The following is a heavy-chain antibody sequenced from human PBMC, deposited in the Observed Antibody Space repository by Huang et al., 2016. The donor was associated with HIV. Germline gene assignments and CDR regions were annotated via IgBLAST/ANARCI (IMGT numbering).Heavy chain of an antibody. D-gene: IGHD6-13*01. V-gene: IGHV3-30*18. J-gene: IGHJ4*02. Sequence: QVQLVESGGGVVQPGRSLRISCAASGFTFRRYGRRWGRQGPGKGLEWVAIISYESKTKYYADSVKGRFSISRDNSKTTVYLQLNSLRREDTAVYYCAKGGSAAAVLDFWGQGTLVTVSS. CDR2: ISYESKTK. CDR3: AKGGSAAAVLDF. CDR1: GFTFRRYG.